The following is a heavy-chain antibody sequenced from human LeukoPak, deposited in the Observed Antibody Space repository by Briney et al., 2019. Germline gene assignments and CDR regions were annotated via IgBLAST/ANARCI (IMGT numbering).Heavy chain of an antibody. V-gene: IGHV4-34*01. CDR1: GVSFSGYY. CDR3: ARGKFVVVTNWFDP. Sequence: SETLSLTCAVYGVSFSGYYWTWIRQPPGKGLEWIGEINHSGNTNYNPSLKSRVAISVDTSKNQFSLKLSSVTAADTAVYYCARGKFVVVTNWFDPWGQGTLVTVSS. J-gene: IGHJ5*02. CDR2: INHSGNT. D-gene: IGHD2-21*02.